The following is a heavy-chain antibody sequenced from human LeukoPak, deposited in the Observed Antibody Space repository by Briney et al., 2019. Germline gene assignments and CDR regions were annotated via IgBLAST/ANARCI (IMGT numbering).Heavy chain of an antibody. Sequence: GASVNVSCKASGGTFSSYAISWVRQAPGQGLEWMGGIIPIFGTANYAQKFQGRVTITADESTSTAYMELSSLRSEDTAVYYCARQQTDVTPIDYWGQGTLVTVSS. D-gene: IGHD1-1*01. CDR1: GGTFSSYA. J-gene: IGHJ4*02. CDR3: ARQQTDVTPIDY. CDR2: IIPIFGTA. V-gene: IGHV1-69*13.